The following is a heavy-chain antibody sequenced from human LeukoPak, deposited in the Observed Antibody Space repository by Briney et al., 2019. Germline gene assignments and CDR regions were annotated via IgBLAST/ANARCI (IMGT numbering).Heavy chain of an antibody. CDR2: IKQDGSEK. J-gene: IGHJ6*04. D-gene: IGHD3-10*02. CDR1: GFTFSSYW. V-gene: IGHV3-7*01. CDR3: AELGITMIGGV. Sequence: SGGSLRLSCATSGFTFSSYWMSWVRQAPGKGLEWVANIKQDGSEKYYVDSVKGRFTISRDNAKNSLYLQMNSLRAEDTAVYYCAELGITMIGGVWGKGTTVTISS.